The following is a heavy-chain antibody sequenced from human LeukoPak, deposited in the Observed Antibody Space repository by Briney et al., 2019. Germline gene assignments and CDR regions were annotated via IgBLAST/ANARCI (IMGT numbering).Heavy chain of an antibody. V-gene: IGHV3-9*01. D-gene: IGHD3-22*01. CDR2: ISWNSGSI. CDR3: AKGGAGLYYYDSSGYFDY. CDR1: GFTFDDYA. J-gene: IGHJ4*02. Sequence: PGGSLRLSCAASGFTFDDYAMHWVRQAPGKGLEWVSGISWNSGSIGYADSVKGRFTISRDNAKNSLYLQMNSLRAEDTALHYCAKGGAGLYYYDSSGYFDYWGQGTLVTVSS.